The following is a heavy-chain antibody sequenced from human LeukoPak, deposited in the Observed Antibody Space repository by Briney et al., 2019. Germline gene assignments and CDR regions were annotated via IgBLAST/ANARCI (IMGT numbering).Heavy chain of an antibody. D-gene: IGHD3-22*01. J-gene: IGHJ4*02. Sequence: SETLSLTCTVSGGSISSSSYYWGWIRQPPGKGLEWIGSIYYSAKTYHNPSLKSRVTISVDTSKNQFSLKLTSVTAADTAVYYCAKSVEVNPYYFDYWGQGTLVTVSS. CDR2: IYYSAKT. V-gene: IGHV4-39*01. CDR3: AKSVEVNPYYFDY. CDR1: GGSISSSSYY.